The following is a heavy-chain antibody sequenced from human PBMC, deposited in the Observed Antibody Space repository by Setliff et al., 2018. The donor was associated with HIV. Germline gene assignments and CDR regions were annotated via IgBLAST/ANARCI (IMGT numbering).Heavy chain of an antibody. CDR2: MNPDSGNT. Sequence: GASVKVSCKASGYTFINYDINWVRQATGQGLEWMGWMNPDSGNTGCTQKFQGRVTMTTNTSMSTAYMQLTSLRSEDTAVYYCAREKGHSGYDAAKPYYYMDVWGTGTTVTVSS. V-gene: IGHV1-8*02. J-gene: IGHJ6*03. D-gene: IGHD5-12*01. CDR1: GYTFINYD. CDR3: AREKGHSGYDAAKPYYYMDV.